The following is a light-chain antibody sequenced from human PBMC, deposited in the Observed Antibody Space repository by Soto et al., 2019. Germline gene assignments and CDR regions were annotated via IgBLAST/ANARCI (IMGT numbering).Light chain of an antibody. V-gene: IGKV3-11*01. Sequence: EIVLTQSPATLSLSPGERATLSCRASQSVSRYLAWYQQKPGQAPRLFVYDASARATGVPARFSGSGSGTDFTLTRSSLEPEYFAVYYCQQRSEWPITFGQGTRLEIK. CDR3: QQRSEWPIT. CDR2: DAS. CDR1: QSVSRY. J-gene: IGKJ5*01.